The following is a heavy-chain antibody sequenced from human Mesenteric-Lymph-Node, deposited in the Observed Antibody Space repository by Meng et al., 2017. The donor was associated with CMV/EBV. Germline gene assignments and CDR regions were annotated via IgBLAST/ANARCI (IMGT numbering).Heavy chain of an antibody. CDR1: GFIFSTYS. J-gene: IGHJ4*02. CDR2: ISRSSSLI. D-gene: IGHD1-26*01. V-gene: IGHV3-21*01. CDR3: AREGVGATTYSLYYFDY. Sequence: GESLKISCAASGFIFSTYSMNWVRQAPGKGLEWVSSISRSSSLIYYADSVKGRFTISRDNAKNSLYLQMNSLRAEDTAVYYCAREGVGATTYSLYYFDYWGQGTLVTVSS.